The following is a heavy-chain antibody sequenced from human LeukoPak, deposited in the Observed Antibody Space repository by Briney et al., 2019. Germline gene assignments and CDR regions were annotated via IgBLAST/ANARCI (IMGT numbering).Heavy chain of an antibody. CDR1: GGSISSSSYY. V-gene: IGHV4-39*07. Sequence: PSETLSLPCTVSGGSISSSSYYWGWIRQPPGKGLEWIATIYYSGSTYFNPSLKSRVTISVDTSKNQFSLKLSSVTAADTAVYYCARGGTRGYYFDFWGQGTLVTVSS. J-gene: IGHJ4*02. CDR3: ARGGTRGYYFDF. CDR2: IYYSGST. D-gene: IGHD1-14*01.